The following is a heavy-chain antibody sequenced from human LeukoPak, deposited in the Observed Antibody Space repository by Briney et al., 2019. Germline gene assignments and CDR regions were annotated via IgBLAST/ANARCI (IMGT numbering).Heavy chain of an antibody. CDR3: ARDEGYGGKFDY. CDR2: IIPIFGTA. V-gene: IGHV1-69*01. Sequence: ASVEVSCKASGGTFSSYAISWVRQAPGQGLEWMGGIIPIFGTANYAQKFQGRVTITADESTSTAYMELSSLRSEDTAVYYCARDEGYGGKFDYWGQGTLVTVSS. J-gene: IGHJ4*02. D-gene: IGHD4-23*01. CDR1: GGTFSSYA.